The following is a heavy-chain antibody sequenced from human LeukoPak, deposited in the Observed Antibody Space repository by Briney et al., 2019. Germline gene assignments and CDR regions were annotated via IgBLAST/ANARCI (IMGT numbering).Heavy chain of an antibody. V-gene: IGHV3-30*04. CDR2: ISYDGSDK. J-gene: IGHJ4*02. CDR1: GFTFSSYA. Sequence: RSLRLSCAASGFTFSSYAMYWVRQAPGKGLEWVAVISYDGSDKFYADSVKSRFTISRDSSKNTLYLQMNSLRPEDTAVYYCARARPSMWIDYWGQGALVTVSS. D-gene: IGHD5-12*01. CDR3: ARARPSMWIDY.